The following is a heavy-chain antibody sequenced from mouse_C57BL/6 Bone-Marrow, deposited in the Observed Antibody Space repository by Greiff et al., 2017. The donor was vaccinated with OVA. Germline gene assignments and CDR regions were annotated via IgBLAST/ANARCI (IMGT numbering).Heavy chain of an antibody. J-gene: IGHJ3*01. D-gene: IGHD2-5*01. CDR1: GFTFSSYA. Sequence: DVQLVESGGGLVKPGGSLKLSCAASGFTFSSYAMSWVRQTPEKRLEWVATISDGGSYTYYPDNVKGRFTISRDNAKNNLYLQMSHLKSENTAMYYCARDPSSYYSNDWFAYWGQGTLVTVSA. CDR3: ARDPSSYYSNDWFAY. V-gene: IGHV5-4*01. CDR2: ISDGGSYT.